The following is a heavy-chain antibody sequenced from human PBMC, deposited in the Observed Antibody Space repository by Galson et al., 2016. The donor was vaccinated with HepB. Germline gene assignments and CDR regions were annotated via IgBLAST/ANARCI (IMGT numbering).Heavy chain of an antibody. CDR3: ARGSYDSGAYYPTY. J-gene: IGHJ4*02. V-gene: IGHV3-21*01. CDR2: ITTSSNYI. Sequence: SLRLSCAASGFTFSSYSMNWVRQAPGKGLEWVSSITTSSNYIYYADSVKGRFTISRDNAKNSLYPQMNSLRAGDTAVYYCARGSYDSGAYYPTYWGQGTLVTVSS. D-gene: IGHD3-22*01. CDR1: GFTFSSYS.